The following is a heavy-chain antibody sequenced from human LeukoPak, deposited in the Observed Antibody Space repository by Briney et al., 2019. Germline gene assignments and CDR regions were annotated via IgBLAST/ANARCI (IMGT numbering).Heavy chain of an antibody. V-gene: IGHV1-8*03. CDR3: ARGGLWWELPRGLGY. D-gene: IGHD1-26*01. Sequence: SVKVSRKASGCTFTSYDINWVRQATGQGLEWMGWMNPNSGNTGYAQKFQGRVTITRNTSISTAYMELSSLRSEDTAVYYCARGGLWWELPRGLGYWGQGTLVTVSS. CDR2: MNPNSGNT. CDR1: GCTFTSYD. J-gene: IGHJ4*02.